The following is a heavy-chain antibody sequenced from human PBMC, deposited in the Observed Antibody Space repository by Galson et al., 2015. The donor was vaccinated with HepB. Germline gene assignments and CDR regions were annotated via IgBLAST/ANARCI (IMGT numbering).Heavy chain of an antibody. CDR2: ISGSGGST. D-gene: IGHD3-3*01. CDR3: AKDSLRFLEWLLFDY. J-gene: IGHJ4*02. Sequence: SLRLSCAASGFTFSSYAMSWVRQAPGKGLEWVSAISGSGGSTYYADSVKGRFTISRDNSKNTLYLQMNSLRAEDTAVYYCAKDSLRFLEWLLFDYWGQGTLVTVSS. CDR1: GFTFSSYA. V-gene: IGHV3-23*01.